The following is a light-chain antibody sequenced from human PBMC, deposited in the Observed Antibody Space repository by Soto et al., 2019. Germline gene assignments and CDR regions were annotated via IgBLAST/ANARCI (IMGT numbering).Light chain of an antibody. V-gene: IGLV2-14*01. CDR3: QTWDPSVV. CDR1: SSDVGGYNY. Sequence: QSALTQPASVSGSPGQSITISCTGTSSDVGGYNYVSWYQQHPGKAPKLMIYDVSNRPSGVSNRFSGSKSGNTASLTISGLQAEDEADYYCQTWDPSVVFGGGTKLTVL. J-gene: IGLJ2*01. CDR2: DVS.